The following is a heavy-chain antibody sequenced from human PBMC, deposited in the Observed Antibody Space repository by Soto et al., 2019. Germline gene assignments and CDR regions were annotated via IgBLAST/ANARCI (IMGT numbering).Heavy chain of an antibody. V-gene: IGHV4-59*01. D-gene: IGHD3-10*02. CDR1: GGSISSYY. CDR2: IFYSGST. Sequence: QVQLQESGPGLVKPSETLSLTCTVSGGSISSYYWSWIRQPPGKGLEWIGFIFYSGSTSYNPSLMSRVTRSIDTSEYQFSVKLNSVTAADTAVYYCASMIGDPVLSFDSWGQGTLVAVSS. CDR3: ASMIGDPVLSFDS. J-gene: IGHJ5*01.